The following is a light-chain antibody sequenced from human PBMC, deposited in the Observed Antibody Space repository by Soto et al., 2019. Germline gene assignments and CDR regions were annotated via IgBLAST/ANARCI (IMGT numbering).Light chain of an antibody. CDR2: GAF. CDR3: QHYNNWPIT. Sequence: EIVLTQAPGTLSLSPGERATFSCSASQCVSSNYLAWFQQIPGQAPRLLIYGAFKRATGIPDRFSGSGSGTDFTLTISSLQAADFAVYHCQHYNNWPITFGQGTRLEIK. CDR1: QCVSSNY. J-gene: IGKJ5*01. V-gene: IGKV3-20*01.